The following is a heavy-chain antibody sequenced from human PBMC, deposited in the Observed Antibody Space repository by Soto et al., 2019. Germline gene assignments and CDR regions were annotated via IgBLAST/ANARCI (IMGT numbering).Heavy chain of an antibody. V-gene: IGHV3-30*18. CDR2: ISYDGSNK. CDR3: AKDTVTFYYYYGMDV. D-gene: IGHD4-17*01. J-gene: IGHJ6*02. Sequence: VGSLRLSCAASGFTFSSYGMHWVRQAPGKGLEWVAVISYDGSNKYYADSVKGRFTISRDNSKNTLYLQMNSLRAEDTAVYYCAKDTVTFYYYYGMDVWGQGTTVTVSS. CDR1: GFTFSSYG.